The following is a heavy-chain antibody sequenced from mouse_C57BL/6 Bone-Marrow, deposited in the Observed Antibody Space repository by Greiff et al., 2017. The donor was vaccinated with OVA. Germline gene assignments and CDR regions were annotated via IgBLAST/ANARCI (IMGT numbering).Heavy chain of an antibody. V-gene: IGHV7-3*01. D-gene: IGHD1-1*01. Sequence: DVMLVESGGGLVQPGGSLSLSCAASGFTFTDYYMSWVRQPPGKALEWLGFIRNKANGYTTEYSASVKGRFTISRDNSQSILYLQMNALRAEDSATYYCARGYYGSKDYWGQGTTLTVSS. J-gene: IGHJ2*01. CDR1: GFTFTDYY. CDR2: IRNKANGYTT. CDR3: ARGYYGSKDY.